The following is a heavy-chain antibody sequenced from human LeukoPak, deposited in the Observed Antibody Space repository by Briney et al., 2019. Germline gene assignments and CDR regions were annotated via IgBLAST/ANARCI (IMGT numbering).Heavy chain of an antibody. J-gene: IGHJ4*02. D-gene: IGHD3-16*01. Sequence: GGSLRLSCAASGFTFSGSAMHWFRQASGKGLEWVGRIRSKANNYAAAYAASVTGRFTISRDDSKNTAYLQMNSLKTEDTAVYYCTRTPGGDYWGQGTLVTVSS. CDR1: GFTFSGSA. CDR3: TRTPGGDY. V-gene: IGHV3-73*01. CDR2: IRSKANNYAA.